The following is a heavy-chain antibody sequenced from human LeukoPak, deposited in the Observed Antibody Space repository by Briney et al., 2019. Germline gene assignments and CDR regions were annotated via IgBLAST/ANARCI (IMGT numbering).Heavy chain of an antibody. J-gene: IGHJ4*02. CDR2: IYHSGST. D-gene: IGHD3-10*01. Sequence: SETLSLTCTVSGYSISSGYYWGWIRQPPGKGLEWIGSIYHSGSTYYNPSLKSRVTISVDTSKNQFSLKLSSVTAADTAVYYCARVGAYYYGSGSPWGFDYWGQGTLVTVSS. CDR1: GYSISSGYY. CDR3: ARVGAYYYGSGSPWGFDY. V-gene: IGHV4-38-2*02.